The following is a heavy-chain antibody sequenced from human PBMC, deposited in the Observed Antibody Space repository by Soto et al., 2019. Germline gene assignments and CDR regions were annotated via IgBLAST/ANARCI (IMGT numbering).Heavy chain of an antibody. CDR1: GYTFSIYA. CDR3: ARALNGGWYAIGFFQY. CDR2: ISGGSDTT. V-gene: IGHV3-23*01. Sequence: GSLRLSCAASGYTFSIYAMSWVRQAPGQGLEWVSAISGGSDTTSYAASVEGRFTISRDNSRNTLYLQMNSLKAGDTAVYYCARALNGGWYAIGFFQYWGKGTVVTVSS. J-gene: IGHJ1*01. D-gene: IGHD6-19*01.